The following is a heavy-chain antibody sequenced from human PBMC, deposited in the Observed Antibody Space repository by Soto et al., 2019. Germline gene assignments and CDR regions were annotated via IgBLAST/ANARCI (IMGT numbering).Heavy chain of an antibody. CDR2: IYHSGTT. CDR3: ARLKGPDDYGLDV. Sequence: QVQLQESGPGLVKPSGTLSLTCGVSGDSITSTNWWSWVRQPPGRGLEWIGEIYHSGTTHYNPSLKSRITILLDESKNQFSLNLSSVTAADTAVYYCARLKGPDDYGLDVWGQGTTVSVFS. V-gene: IGHV4-4*02. J-gene: IGHJ6*02. CDR1: GDSITSTNW.